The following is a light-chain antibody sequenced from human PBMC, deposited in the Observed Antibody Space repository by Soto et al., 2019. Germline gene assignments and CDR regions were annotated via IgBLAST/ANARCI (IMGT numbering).Light chain of an antibody. Sequence: QSALTQPPSASGSPGQSVTISCTGTSSDVGGYEYVSWYQQHPGKAPRLVIFEVTKRPSGVPDRFSGSKSGNTASLTVSGLQAEDEADYYCSSYAGSNHVVFGGGTKVTVL. V-gene: IGLV2-8*01. CDR3: SSYAGSNHVV. J-gene: IGLJ2*01. CDR2: EVT. CDR1: SSDVGGYEY.